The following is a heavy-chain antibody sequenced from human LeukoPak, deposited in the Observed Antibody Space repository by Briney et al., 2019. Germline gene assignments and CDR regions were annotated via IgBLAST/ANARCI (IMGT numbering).Heavy chain of an antibody. J-gene: IGHJ4*02. CDR1: GFTFSSYA. CDR2: IYYSGST. V-gene: IGHV4-31*02. Sequence: LRLSCAASGFTFSSYAMSWIRQPPGKGLEWIGYIYYSGSTYYNPSLKSRVTISVDTSKNQFSLKLSSVTAADTAVYYCARVWSSSWYYYFDYWGQGTLVTVSS. CDR3: ARVWSSSWYYYFDY. D-gene: IGHD6-13*01.